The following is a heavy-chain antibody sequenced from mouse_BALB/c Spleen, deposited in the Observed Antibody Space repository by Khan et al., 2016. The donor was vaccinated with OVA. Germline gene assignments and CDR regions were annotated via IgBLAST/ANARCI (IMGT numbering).Heavy chain of an antibody. CDR1: GYTFTDYA. J-gene: IGHJ2*01. V-gene: IGHV1S137*01. CDR3: TRPAYDGYYDY. D-gene: IGHD2-3*01. CDR2: ISTYSGNT. Sequence: QVQLQQPGPELVRPGVSVKISCKGSGYTFTDYAMHWVKQSHAKSLEWIGLISTYSGNTNYKQKFKGKATMTVDKSSSTAYMELARLPSEDSSIYCGTRPAYDGYYDYWGQGTTLTVSS.